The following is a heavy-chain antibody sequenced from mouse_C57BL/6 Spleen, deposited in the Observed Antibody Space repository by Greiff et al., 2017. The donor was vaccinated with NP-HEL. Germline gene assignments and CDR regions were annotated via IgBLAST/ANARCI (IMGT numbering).Heavy chain of an antibody. V-gene: IGHV5-9-1*02. J-gene: IGHJ2*01. D-gene: IGHD1-1*01. CDR1: GFTFSSYA. CDR3: TREGYYGHYFDY. Sequence: EVKLVESGEGLVKPGGSLKLSCAASGFTFSSYAMSWVRQTPEKRLEWVAYISSGGDYIYYADTVNGRFTISRDNARNTLYLQMSSLKSEDTAMYYCTREGYYGHYFDYWGQGTTLTVSS. CDR2: ISSGGDYI.